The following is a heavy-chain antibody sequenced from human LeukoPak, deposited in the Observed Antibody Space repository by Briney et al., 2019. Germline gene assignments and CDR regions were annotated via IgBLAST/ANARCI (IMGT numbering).Heavy chain of an antibody. CDR3: ARDEGYYDGFDP. CDR2: LHYSGST. J-gene: IGHJ5*02. V-gene: IGHV4-59*01. D-gene: IGHD3-16*01. Sequence: PSETLSLTCSVSGASINSYWWSWIRQSPVKGLEWIGYLHYSGSTNYNPSLKGRVTISEDTSKNQFSLKLSSVTAADTAVYYCARDEGYYDGFDPWGQGTLVTVSS. CDR1: GASINSYW.